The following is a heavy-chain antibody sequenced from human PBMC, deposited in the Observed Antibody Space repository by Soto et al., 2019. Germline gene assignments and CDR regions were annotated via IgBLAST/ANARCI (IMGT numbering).Heavy chain of an antibody. J-gene: IGHJ4*02. CDR2: IIPILGIT. CDR1: GGTFSSYT. V-gene: IGHV1-69*02. Sequence: QVQLVQSGAEVKKPGSSVKVSCKASGGTFSSYTIRWVRQAPGQGLEWMGRIIPILGITNYAQKFQGRVTITADKSTSTAYMELSSLRSEDTAVYYCARGLHYDSISLDDYWGQGTLVTVSS. D-gene: IGHD3-22*01. CDR3: ARGLHYDSISLDDY.